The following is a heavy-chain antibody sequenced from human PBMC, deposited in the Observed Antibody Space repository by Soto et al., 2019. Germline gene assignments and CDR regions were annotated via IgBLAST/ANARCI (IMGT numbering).Heavy chain of an antibody. J-gene: IGHJ6*02. Sequence: SVKVSCKASGGTFSSYAISWVRQAPGQGLEWMGGIIPIFGTANYAQKFQGRVTITADESTSTAYMELSSLRSEDTAVYYCARPTTVTTYYYYYYGMDVWGQGTTVTVSS. CDR3: ARPTTVTTYYYYYYGMDV. CDR1: GGTFSSYA. CDR2: IIPIFGTA. V-gene: IGHV1-69*13. D-gene: IGHD4-4*01.